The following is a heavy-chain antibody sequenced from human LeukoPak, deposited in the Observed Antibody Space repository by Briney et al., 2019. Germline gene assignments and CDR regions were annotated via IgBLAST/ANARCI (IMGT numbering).Heavy chain of an antibody. D-gene: IGHD4-11*01. CDR2: ISPSGGST. CDR3: ARDLQGSSTFDY. Sequence: GASVKVSCKASGYTFTSNYMHWVRQAPEQGLEWMGIISPSGGSTTYSQKFQGRVTMTRDTSTNTVYMELSSLRSDDTAVYYCARDLQGSSTFDYWGQGTLVTVSS. V-gene: IGHV1-46*01. CDR1: GYTFTSNY. J-gene: IGHJ4*02.